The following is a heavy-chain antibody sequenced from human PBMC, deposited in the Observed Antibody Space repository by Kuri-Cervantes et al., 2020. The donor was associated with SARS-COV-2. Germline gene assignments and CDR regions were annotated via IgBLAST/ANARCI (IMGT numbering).Heavy chain of an antibody. CDR3: ATAPLIRFLEWFRFDY. Sequence: ASVKVSCKVSGYTLTELSMHWVRQAPGKGLEWMGGFDPEDGETIYAHKFQGRVTMTEDTSTDTAYMELSSLRSEDTAVYYCATAPLIRFLEWFRFDYWGQGTLVTVSS. J-gene: IGHJ4*02. V-gene: IGHV1-24*01. CDR1: GYTLTELS. CDR2: FDPEDGET. D-gene: IGHD3-3*01.